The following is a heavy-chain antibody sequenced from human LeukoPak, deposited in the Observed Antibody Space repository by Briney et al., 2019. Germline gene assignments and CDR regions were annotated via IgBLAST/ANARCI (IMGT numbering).Heavy chain of an antibody. CDR3: ARQTGSGLFILP. CDR2: IYYSGNT. J-gene: IGHJ4*02. V-gene: IGHV4-39*01. CDR1: GGSISSSNSY. D-gene: IGHD3/OR15-3a*01. Sequence: SETLSLTCTVSGGSISSSNSYWGWIRQPPGKGLEWIGSIYYSGNTYYNASLKSQVSISIDTSKNQFSLKLTSVTAADTAVYYCARQTGSGLFILPGGQGTLVTVSS.